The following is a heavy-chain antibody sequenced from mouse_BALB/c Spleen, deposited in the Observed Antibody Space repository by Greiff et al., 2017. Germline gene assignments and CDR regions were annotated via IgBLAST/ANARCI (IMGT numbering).Heavy chain of an antibody. CDR1: GFTFSSYA. CDR3: ARGQDYDAMDY. Sequence: EVQRVESGGGLVKPGGSLKLSCTASGFTFSSYAMSWVRQTPEKRLEWVASISSGGSTYYPDSVKGRFTISRDNARYILYLQMSSLRSEDTAVDYCARGQDYDAMDYWGQGTSVTVSS. CDR2: ISSGGST. J-gene: IGHJ4*01. V-gene: IGHV5-6-5*01.